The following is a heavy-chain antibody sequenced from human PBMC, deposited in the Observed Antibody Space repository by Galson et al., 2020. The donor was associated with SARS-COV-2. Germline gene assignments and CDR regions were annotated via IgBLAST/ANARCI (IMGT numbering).Heavy chain of an antibody. V-gene: IGHV3-9*01. J-gene: IGHJ6*02. D-gene: IGHD6-13*01. CDR1: GLSFGDYA. CDR3: AKDKAGTLTLYYYGMDV. Sequence: GGSLRLSCTVSGLSFGDYAMHWVRQAPGKGLEWVSGIGWSGDSIDYADSVKGRFTISRDNAKNSLYLQMNSLSAEDTALYYCAKDKAGTLTLYYYGMDVWGQGTTVTVSS. CDR2: IGWSGDSI.